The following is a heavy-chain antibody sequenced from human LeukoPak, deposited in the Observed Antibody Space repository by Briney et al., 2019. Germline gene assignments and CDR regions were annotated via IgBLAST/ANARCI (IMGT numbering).Heavy chain of an antibody. CDR3: TRVGYIDEGIDY. Sequence: GGPLRLSCVASGFPFSSYWMTWVRQAPGKGLEWVANINQDGSKKSYVDSVKGRFTISRDNAKNSLYLQMNSLRAEDTAIYYCTRVGYIDEGIDYWGQGTLVTVSS. D-gene: IGHD5-24*01. V-gene: IGHV3-7*04. J-gene: IGHJ4*02. CDR2: INQDGSKK. CDR1: GFPFSSYW.